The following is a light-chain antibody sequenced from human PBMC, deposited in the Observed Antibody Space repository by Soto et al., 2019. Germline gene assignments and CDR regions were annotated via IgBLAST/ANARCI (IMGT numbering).Light chain of an antibody. CDR3: CFYGNTFAV. CDR2: EVS. CDR1: SSDIGIYDY. J-gene: IGLJ3*02. V-gene: IGLV2-14*01. Sequence: QLVLTQPASVSASPGQSITISCTGTSSDIGIYDYVSWYQQHPGKAPKLIIYEVSHRPSGVSGRFSGSKSGNTASLTISGLQAEDEADYYCCFYGNTFAVFGGGTKLTVL.